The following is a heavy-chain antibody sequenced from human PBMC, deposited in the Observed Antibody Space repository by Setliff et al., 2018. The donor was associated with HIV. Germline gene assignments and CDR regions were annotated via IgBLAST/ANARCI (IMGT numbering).Heavy chain of an antibody. CDR1: GFTFDDYA. V-gene: IGHV3-9*01. J-gene: IGHJ4*02. D-gene: IGHD4-17*01. Sequence: SLKISCAASGFTFDDYAMHWVRQAPGKGLEWVSGISWNSGTIGYADSVKGRFTISRDNAKNSLFLQMNSLRVEDTAVYYCARANYGFDYWGQGTLVTVS. CDR2: ISWNSGTI. CDR3: ARANYGFDY.